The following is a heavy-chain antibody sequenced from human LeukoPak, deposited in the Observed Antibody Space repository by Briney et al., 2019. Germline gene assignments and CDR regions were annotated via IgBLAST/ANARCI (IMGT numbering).Heavy chain of an antibody. CDR2: IYTSGST. CDR1: GGFISSGSYY. D-gene: IGHD4-23*01. CDR3: ATDYGGNSAIRF. Sequence: SETLSLTCTVSGGFISSGSYYWSWIRQPAGKGLEWIGRIYTSGSTNYNPSLKSRVTISVDTSKNQFSLKLSSVTAADTAVYYCATDYGGNSAIRFWGQGTLVTVSS. J-gene: IGHJ4*02. V-gene: IGHV4-61*02.